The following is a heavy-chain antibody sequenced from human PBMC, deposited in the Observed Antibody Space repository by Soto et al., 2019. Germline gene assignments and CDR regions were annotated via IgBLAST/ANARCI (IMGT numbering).Heavy chain of an antibody. D-gene: IGHD2-15*01. CDR1: GYTFTSYG. J-gene: IGHJ3*02. V-gene: IGHV1-18*01. Sequence: ASVKVSCKASGYTFTSYGITWVRQAPGQGLEYMGWIGAYNGNTNYAQKLQGRVTMTADTSTNTAYMELRSLRSDDTAVYYCARYCSGGSCDSNNAFDIWGQGTMVTVSS. CDR3: ARYCSGGSCDSNNAFDI. CDR2: IGAYNGNT.